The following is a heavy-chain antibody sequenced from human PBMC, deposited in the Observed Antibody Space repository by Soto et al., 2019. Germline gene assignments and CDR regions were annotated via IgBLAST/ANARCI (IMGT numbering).Heavy chain of an antibody. CDR3: ARDKSSSWFVNNWFNP. CDR1: GYTFTSHG. Sequence: ASVKGSFKASGYTFTSHGISRGRQAPGQGAEWMGGVRAYNGNTNYEQKPKGRVTMTTDKHTSTAYMELRSLRSDDTAVYYCARDKSSSWFVNNWFNPWG. CDR2: VRAYNGNT. V-gene: IGHV1-18*01. J-gene: IGHJ5*02. D-gene: IGHD6-13*01.